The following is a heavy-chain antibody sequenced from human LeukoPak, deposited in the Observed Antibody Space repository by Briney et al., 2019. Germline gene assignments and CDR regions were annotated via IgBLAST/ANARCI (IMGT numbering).Heavy chain of an antibody. V-gene: IGHV1-69*05. CDR2: IIPIFGTA. J-gene: IGHJ4*02. CDR3: ARSSPYCGGDCPPTDY. D-gene: IGHD2-21*01. CDR1: GGTFSSYA. Sequence: ASVKVSCKAFGGTFSSYAISWVRQAPGQGLEWMGGIIPIFGTANYAQKFQGRVTITTDESTSTAYMELSSLRSEDTAVYYCARSSPYCGGDCPPTDYWGQGTLVTVSS.